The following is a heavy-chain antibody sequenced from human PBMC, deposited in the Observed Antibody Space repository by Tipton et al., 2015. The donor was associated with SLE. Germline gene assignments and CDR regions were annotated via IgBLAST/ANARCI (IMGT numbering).Heavy chain of an antibody. CDR1: GGSISSYY. CDR3: ARERPAVVDY. V-gene: IGHV4-59*12. J-gene: IGHJ4*02. Sequence: TLSLTCTVSGGSISSYYWSWIRQPPGKGLEWIGYIYYSGSINYNPSLKSRVTISVDTSKNQFSLKLSSVTAADTAVYYCARERPAVVDYWGQGTLVTVSS. CDR2: IYYSGSI. D-gene: IGHD6-19*01.